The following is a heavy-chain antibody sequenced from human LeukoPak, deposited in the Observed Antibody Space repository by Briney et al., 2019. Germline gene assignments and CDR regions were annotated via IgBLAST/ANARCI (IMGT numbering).Heavy chain of an antibody. Sequence: GGSLRLSCAASGFTFSSFWMHWVRQAPGKGLVWVSRIDTDGSSISYADSVKGRFTVSRDNAKNTLYLQMSSLRVEDTAVYYCAREGTMAGGQGTLVTVSS. CDR1: GFTFSSFW. D-gene: IGHD4/OR15-4a*01. CDR2: IDTDGSSI. J-gene: IGHJ4*02. CDR3: AREGTMA. V-gene: IGHV3-74*01.